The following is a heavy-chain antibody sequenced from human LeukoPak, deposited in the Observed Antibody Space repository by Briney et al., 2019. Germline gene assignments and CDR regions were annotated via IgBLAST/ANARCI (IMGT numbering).Heavy chain of an antibody. D-gene: IGHD6-19*01. Sequence: GASVKVSCKVSGYTLTELSMHWVRQAPGKGLEWMGGFDPEDGETIYAQKFQGRVTMTEDTSTDTAYMELSSLRSEDTAVYYCASSGGAVAQSPYYYYGMDVWGQGTTVTVSS. J-gene: IGHJ6*02. CDR1: GYTLTELS. V-gene: IGHV1-24*01. CDR2: FDPEDGET. CDR3: ASSGGAVAQSPYYYYGMDV.